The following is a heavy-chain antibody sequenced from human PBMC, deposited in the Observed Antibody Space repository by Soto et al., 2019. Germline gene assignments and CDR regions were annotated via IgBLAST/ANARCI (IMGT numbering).Heavy chain of an antibody. Sequence: GESLKISCKGSGYSFTSYWIGWVRQMPGKGLEWMGIIYPGDSDTRYSPSFQGQVTISADKSISTAYLQWSSLKASDTAMYYCARHPTYYYDSSGYWVSDVWGQGTTVTVS. V-gene: IGHV5-51*01. CDR1: GYSFTSYW. D-gene: IGHD3-22*01. CDR2: IYPGDSDT. J-gene: IGHJ6*02. CDR3: ARHPTYYYDSSGYWVSDV.